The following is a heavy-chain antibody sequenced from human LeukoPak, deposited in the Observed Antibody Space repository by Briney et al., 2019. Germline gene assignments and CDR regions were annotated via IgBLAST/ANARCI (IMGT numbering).Heavy chain of an antibody. CDR1: GFSFTDAW. CDR3: STYGSGRKFDY. J-gene: IGHJ4*02. D-gene: IGHD3-10*01. CDR2: IGSKTDGETT. V-gene: IGHV3-15*04. Sequence: GGSLRLSCVGSGFSFTDAWMSWVRQTPGKGLEWVGRIGSKTDGETTDYATPVKDRFIISRDDSTNTLYLQMNSLKSEDTAVYYCSTYGSGRKFDYWGQGTLVTVSS.